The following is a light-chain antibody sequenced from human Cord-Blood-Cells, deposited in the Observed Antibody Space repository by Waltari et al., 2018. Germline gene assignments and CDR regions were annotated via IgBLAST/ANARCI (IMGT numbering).Light chain of an antibody. J-gene: IGLJ1*01. CDR3: SSYTSSSTLYV. CDR1: SRHVGGDNY. CDR2: DVS. V-gene: IGLV2-14*03. Sequence: QSALTQPASVSGSPGHSLTIPCTGTSRHVGGDNYVSWYQQHPGQAPKLMIYDVSNRPSGVSNRFAGSKSGNTASLTISGLQAEDEADYYCSSYTSSSTLYVFGTGTKVTVL.